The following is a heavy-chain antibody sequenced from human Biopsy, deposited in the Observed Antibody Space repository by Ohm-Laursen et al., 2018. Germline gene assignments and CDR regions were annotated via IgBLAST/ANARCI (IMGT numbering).Heavy chain of an antibody. Sequence: SVKVSCKAPGGTFSNYGVNWVRQAPGQGLEWLGGNIPILGTGNYAQKFQDRVTVAADTSTSTATMELRSLRSDDTAVYYCATKLTGYFHHWGQGTLITVSS. CDR1: GGTFSNYG. D-gene: IGHD3-9*01. CDR3: ATKLTGYFHH. V-gene: IGHV1-69*06. CDR2: NIPILGTG. J-gene: IGHJ1*01.